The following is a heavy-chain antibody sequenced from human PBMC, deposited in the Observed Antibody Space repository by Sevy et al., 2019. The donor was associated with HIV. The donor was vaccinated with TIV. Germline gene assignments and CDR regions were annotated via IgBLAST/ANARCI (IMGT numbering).Heavy chain of an antibody. CDR1: GGSISGNF. CDR3: ASGSGSYYDAFHI. J-gene: IGHJ3*02. D-gene: IGHD1-26*01. Sequence: SETLSLTCSVSGGSISGNFWTWLRQPPGKGLEWIGYIYYSGSTNSNPSLKSRVSISLDTSKNQFSLRLNSVTAADTAVYYCASGSGSYYDAFHIWGQRTMVTVSS. CDR2: IYYSGST. V-gene: IGHV4-59*01.